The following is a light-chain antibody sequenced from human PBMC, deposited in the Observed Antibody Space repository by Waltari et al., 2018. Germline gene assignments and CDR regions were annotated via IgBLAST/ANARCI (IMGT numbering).Light chain of an antibody. J-gene: IGKJ4*01. CDR3: LQRTNWPPT. CDR1: QSVSNS. V-gene: IGKV3-11*01. Sequence: EVVMTQSPATLSLSPGDRATLSCRASQSVSNSLSWYQQKPGQAPRLLIYNAITRATGIPARFSGSGSGTDFTLTIGSLEPEDAAVYFCLQRTNWPPTFGGRTTVEIK. CDR2: NAI.